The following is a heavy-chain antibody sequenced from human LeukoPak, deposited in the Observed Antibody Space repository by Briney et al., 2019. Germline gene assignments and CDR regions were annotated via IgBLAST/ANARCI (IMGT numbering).Heavy chain of an antibody. CDR1: SGSISSYY. J-gene: IGHJ4*02. D-gene: IGHD5-18*01. CDR2: IYYSGST. V-gene: IGHV4-59*01. Sequence: SETLSLTCTVSSGSISSYYWSWIRQPPGKGLEWIGYIYYSGSTNYNPSLKSRVTISVDMSKNQFSLRLSSVTAADTAVYYCARGGNSYDSPPGDPFDYWGQGTLVTVSS. CDR3: ARGGNSYDSPPGDPFDY.